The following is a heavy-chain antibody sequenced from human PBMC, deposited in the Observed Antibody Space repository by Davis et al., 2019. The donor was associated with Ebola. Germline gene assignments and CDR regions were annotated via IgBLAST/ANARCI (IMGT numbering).Heavy chain of an antibody. CDR1: GFTFSSYP. J-gene: IGHJ4*02. CDR2: INSDGSRT. V-gene: IGHV3-74*01. CDR3: ASWEYYYEHSGSRSALY. Sequence: HTGGSLRPSFAASGFTFSSYPMHWVRQAAGKGLVWVSSINSDGSRTHYADSVKGRFTISRDNARNTLYLQMNSLRAEDTAVYYCASWEYYYEHSGSRSALYWGQGTLVTVSS. D-gene: IGHD3-22*01.